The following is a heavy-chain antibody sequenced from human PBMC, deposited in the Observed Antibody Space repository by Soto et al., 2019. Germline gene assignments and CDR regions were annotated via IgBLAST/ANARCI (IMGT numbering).Heavy chain of an antibody. CDR2: IKQDGTEK. J-gene: IGHJ4*02. V-gene: IGHV3-7*01. CDR1: GCTVSNYW. CDR3: ASVAI. Sequence: EVQLGESGGGLGQPGGSLRLSCAAAGCTVSNYWMSWVRQAPGKGLEWVANIKQDGTEKNYVDSVRGRFTISRDNAKNSLDLQMNSLTAEDTAVYYCASVAIWGQGTLVTVSS. D-gene: IGHD5-12*01.